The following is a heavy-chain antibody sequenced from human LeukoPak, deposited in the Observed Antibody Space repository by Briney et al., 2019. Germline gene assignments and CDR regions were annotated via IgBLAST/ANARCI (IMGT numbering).Heavy chain of an antibody. CDR2: INPNSGVI. V-gene: IGHV1-2*02. Sequence: ASVKVSCKTSGYTFTSYAISWVRQAPGQGLEWMGWINPNSGVINYAQKFQGRVTMTRDASISTAYMELSRLRSDDTAVYYCARDRADGDLDFWGQGTLVTVSS. J-gene: IGHJ4*02. CDR1: GYTFTSYA. D-gene: IGHD4-17*01. CDR3: ARDRADGDLDF.